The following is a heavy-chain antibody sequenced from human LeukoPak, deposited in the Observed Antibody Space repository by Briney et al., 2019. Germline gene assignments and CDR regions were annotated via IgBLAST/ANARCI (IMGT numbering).Heavy chain of an antibody. D-gene: IGHD4-17*01. J-gene: IGHJ4*02. Sequence: EPGGSLRLSCAASGFTFSSYSMNWVRQAPGKGLEWVSSISSSSSYIYYADSVKGRFTISRDNSKNTLYLQMNSLRAEDTAVYYCARDLNSYGDTAGGKDYWGQGTLVTVSS. CDR1: GFTFSSYS. CDR2: ISSSSSYI. V-gene: IGHV3-21*01. CDR3: ARDLNSYGDTAGGKDY.